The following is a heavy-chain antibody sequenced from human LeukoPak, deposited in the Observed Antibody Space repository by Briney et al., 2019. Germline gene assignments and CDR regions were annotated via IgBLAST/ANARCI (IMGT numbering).Heavy chain of an antibody. CDR3: AKDSPSRTATTEVPVDY. D-gene: IGHD1/OR15-1a*01. CDR1: GFTFSDYY. CDR2: ISSSSSYI. V-gene: IGHV3-11*06. J-gene: IGHJ4*02. Sequence: TGGSLRLSCAASGFTFSDYYMSWIRQAPGKGLEWVASISSSSSYIYFANSVRGRFTISRDNAKNSLYLQMNSLRAEDTAVYYCAKDSPSRTATTEVPVDYWGQGTLVTVSS.